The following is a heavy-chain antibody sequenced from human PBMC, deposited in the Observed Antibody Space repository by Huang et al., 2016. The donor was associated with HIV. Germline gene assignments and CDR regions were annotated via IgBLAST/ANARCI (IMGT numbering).Heavy chain of an antibody. CDR3: ARGRYRLHP. Sequence: QVQLVESGGGLVKPEGSLRLSCAASGFTFSDYYMAWIRQAPGKGRDWISYISNTGDTIYYADSVRDRFTISRDNAKKSLSLQINSLRADDTAVYYCARGRYRLHPWGQGALVVVSS. CDR2: ISNTGDTI. J-gene: IGHJ5*02. D-gene: IGHD2-15*01. CDR1: GFTFSDYY. V-gene: IGHV3-11*01.